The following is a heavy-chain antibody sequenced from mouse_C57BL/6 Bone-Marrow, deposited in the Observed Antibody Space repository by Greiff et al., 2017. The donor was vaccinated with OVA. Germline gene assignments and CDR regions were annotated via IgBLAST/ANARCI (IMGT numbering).Heavy chain of an antibody. CDR2: ISSGGSYT. CDR1: GFTFSSYG. V-gene: IGHV5-6*01. Sequence: EVQVVDSGGDLVKPGGSLKLSCAASGFTFSSYGMSWFRQTPDKRLEWVATISSGGSYTYYPASVQGRFTISRDNAKNTLYLQLSSLKSEDTAMYYCARQNYFDYWGQGTTLTVSS. CDR3: ARQNYFDY. J-gene: IGHJ2*01.